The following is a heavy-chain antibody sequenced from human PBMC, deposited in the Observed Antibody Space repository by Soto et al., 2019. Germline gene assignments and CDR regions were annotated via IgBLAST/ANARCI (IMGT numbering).Heavy chain of an antibody. V-gene: IGHV1-69*13. CDR2: IIPIFGTA. CDR3: ARPRGSGFDY. CDR1: GGTFSSYA. Sequence: GASVKGSFKASGGTFSSYAISWVRQAPGQGLEWMGGIIPIFGTANYAQKFQGRVTITADESTSTAYMELSSLRSEDTAVYYCARPRGSGFDYWGHGTLVTVSS. D-gene: IGHD1-26*01. J-gene: IGHJ4*01.